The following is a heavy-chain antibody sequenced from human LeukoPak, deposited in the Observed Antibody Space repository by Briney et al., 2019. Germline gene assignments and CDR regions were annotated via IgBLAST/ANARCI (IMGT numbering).Heavy chain of an antibody. Sequence: SETLSLTCTVSGGSISNYYWSWIRQPPEKGPEWIGYIHYSGSTNYNPSLKSRVTISVDTSNNQFSLKLSSVTAADTAVYYCARLYDSSTYTNWLDPWGQGTLVTVSS. CDR2: IHYSGST. V-gene: IGHV4-59*01. CDR3: ARLYDSSTYTNWLDP. CDR1: GGSISNYY. D-gene: IGHD3-22*01. J-gene: IGHJ5*02.